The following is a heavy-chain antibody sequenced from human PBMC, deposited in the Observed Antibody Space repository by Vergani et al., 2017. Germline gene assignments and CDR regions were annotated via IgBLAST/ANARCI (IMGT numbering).Heavy chain of an antibody. CDR2: ISGSGGTT. Sequence: EVQLLESGGGLVQPGGSLRLSCAASRFSFSSYAMSWVRQAPGKGLEWVSTISGSGGTTNYADSVKGRFTSSRDNSKNTLHLQMNSLRAGDTAVYYCAKNGWALQVSDAFDFWGQGTMVTVSS. V-gene: IGHV3-23*01. J-gene: IGHJ3*01. CDR3: AKNGWALQVSDAFDF. CDR1: RFSFSSYA. D-gene: IGHD1-26*01.